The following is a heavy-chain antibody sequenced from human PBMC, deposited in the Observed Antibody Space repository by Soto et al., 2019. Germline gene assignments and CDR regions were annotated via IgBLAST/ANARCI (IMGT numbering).Heavy chain of an antibody. CDR1: GYTFTSYD. Sequence: ASVKVSCKASGYTFTSYDINWVRQATGQGLEWMGWMNPNSGNTGYAQKFQGRVTMTRNTSISTAYMELSSLRAEDTAVYYCARDQTEYCTGGSCYWFDPWGQGTLVTVSS. CDR3: ARDQTEYCTGGSCYWFDP. D-gene: IGHD2-15*01. J-gene: IGHJ5*02. V-gene: IGHV1-8*01. CDR2: MNPNSGNT.